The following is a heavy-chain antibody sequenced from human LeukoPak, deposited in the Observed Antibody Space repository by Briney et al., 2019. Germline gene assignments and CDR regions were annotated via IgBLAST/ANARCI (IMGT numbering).Heavy chain of an antibody. Sequence: PGGSLRLSCAASGFTFSSYSMNWVRQAPGKGLEWIGSIYYSGSTYYNPSLKSRITISVDTSKNQFSLKLSSVTAADTAVYYCARGLLWFGEGVANMDVWGKGTTVTISS. CDR2: IYYSGST. V-gene: IGHV4-39*07. J-gene: IGHJ6*03. CDR1: GFTFSSYS. D-gene: IGHD3-10*01. CDR3: ARGLLWFGEGVANMDV.